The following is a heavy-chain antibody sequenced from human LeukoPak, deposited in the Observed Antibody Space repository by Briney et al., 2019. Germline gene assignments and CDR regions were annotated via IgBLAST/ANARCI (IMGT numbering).Heavy chain of an antibody. Sequence: TGGSLRLSCAASGFSFSSYWMSWVRQAPGKGLDWVALISYDGSNTYYADSVKGRFTISRDISNNTLYLQMNSLRAEDTAVYYCARNYYGSGSYYKGKGYFQHWGQGTLVTVSS. D-gene: IGHD3-10*01. CDR2: ISYDGSNT. J-gene: IGHJ1*01. V-gene: IGHV3-30*03. CDR1: GFSFSSYW. CDR3: ARNYYGSGSYYKGKGYFQH.